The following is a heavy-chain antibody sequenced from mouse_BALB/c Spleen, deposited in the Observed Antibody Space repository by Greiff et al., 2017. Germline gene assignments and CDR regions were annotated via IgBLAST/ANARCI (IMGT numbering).Heavy chain of an antibody. CDR3: ARVITTVAGGYYAMDY. J-gene: IGHJ4*01. D-gene: IGHD1-1*01. Sequence: VQLRQSGPGLVAPSQCLSITCTVSGFSLTSYGVHWVRQPPGKGLEWLGVICAGGSTNYNSALMSRLSISTDNSKSQVFLKMNSLQTDDTAMYYCARVITTVAGGYYAMDYWGQGTSVTVSS. V-gene: IGHV2-9*02. CDR1: GFSLTSYG. CDR2: ICAGGST.